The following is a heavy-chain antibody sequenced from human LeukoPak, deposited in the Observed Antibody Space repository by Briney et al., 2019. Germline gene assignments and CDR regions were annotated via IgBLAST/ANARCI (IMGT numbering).Heavy chain of an antibody. CDR3: ARRRYYDSSGYLE. Sequence: SESLSLTCTIFGDSVSRSDSYWDWFRQPPGKGQEWIGTIYYSGRTYYGPSLKSRVTLSVDMSNNQFSLTLSSVTAADTALYFCARRRYYDSSGYLEWGQGTLVTVSS. D-gene: IGHD3-22*01. CDR1: GDSVSRSDSY. J-gene: IGHJ1*01. CDR2: IYYSGRT. V-gene: IGHV4-39*01.